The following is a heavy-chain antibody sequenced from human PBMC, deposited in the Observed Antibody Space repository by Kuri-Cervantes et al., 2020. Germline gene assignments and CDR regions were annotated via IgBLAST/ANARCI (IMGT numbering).Heavy chain of an antibody. J-gene: IGHJ6*03. Sequence: ASVKVSCKASGYTFISYAMYWVRQAPGQRLEWMGWINAGNGKTKYSQKFQGRVTITRDTSASTAYMELSSLRSEDTAVYYCARESSGWYANYYYYMDVWGKGTTVTVSS. CDR2: INAGNGKT. CDR1: GYTFISYA. D-gene: IGHD6-19*01. CDR3: ARESSGWYANYYYYMDV. V-gene: IGHV1-3*01.